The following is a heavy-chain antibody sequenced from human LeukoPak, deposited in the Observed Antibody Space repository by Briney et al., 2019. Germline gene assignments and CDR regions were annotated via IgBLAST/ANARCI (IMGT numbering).Heavy chain of an antibody. CDR2: IIPILGIA. Sequence: ASVKVSCKASGYTFTSFGISWVRQAPGQGLEWMGRIIPILGIANYAQKFQGRVTITADKSTSTAYMELSSLRSEDTAVYYCARDPRPYNWNLISSADNWFDPWGQGTLVTVSS. J-gene: IGHJ5*02. D-gene: IGHD1-7*01. CDR1: GYTFTSFG. V-gene: IGHV1-69*04. CDR3: ARDPRPYNWNLISSADNWFDP.